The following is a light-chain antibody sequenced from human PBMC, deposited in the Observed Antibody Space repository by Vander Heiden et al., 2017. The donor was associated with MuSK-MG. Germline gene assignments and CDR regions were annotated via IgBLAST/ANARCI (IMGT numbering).Light chain of an antibody. Sequence: QPVLTQPPSTSATPGTRVIISCSGSRFNIGSTSVHWYQQYPGTAPKLLIYSSKQRPSGVPDRFSGSKSGTAASLAISGLQSDDEAEYFCAAWDDSQNALIFGGGTRLTAL. V-gene: IGLV1-44*01. CDR2: SSK. CDR1: RFNIGSTS. CDR3: AAWDDSQNALI. J-gene: IGLJ2*01.